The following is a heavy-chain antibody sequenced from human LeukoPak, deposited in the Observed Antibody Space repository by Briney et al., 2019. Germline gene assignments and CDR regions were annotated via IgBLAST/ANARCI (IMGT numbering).Heavy chain of an antibody. Sequence: SETLSLTCTDSGGSISSYYWSWIRQPPGKGLEWIGYVYYSGNTNYNPSLKSRVTISIDMSKNQFSLKLSSVTAADTAVYYCARKTGEQFDYWGQGTLVTVSS. J-gene: IGHJ4*02. CDR1: GGSISSYY. CDR3: ARKTGEQFDY. V-gene: IGHV4-59*01. CDR2: VYYSGNT. D-gene: IGHD7-27*01.